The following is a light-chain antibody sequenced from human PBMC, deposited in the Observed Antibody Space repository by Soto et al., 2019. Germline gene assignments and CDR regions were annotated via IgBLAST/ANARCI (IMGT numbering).Light chain of an antibody. V-gene: IGKV1-5*01. CDR1: QSISSW. CDR2: HXS. CDR3: QQYNSYS. J-gene: IGKJ1*01. Sequence: DVQMTQTPSSLSASVGDRVTITCRASQSISSWLAWYQQKPGTAPKVLXYHXSNLXIGVPPRFSGSGSGTEFTLTISSLQPDDFATYYCQQYNSYSFGQGTKV.